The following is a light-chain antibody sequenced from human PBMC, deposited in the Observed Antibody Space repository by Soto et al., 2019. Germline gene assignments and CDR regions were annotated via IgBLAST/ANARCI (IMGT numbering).Light chain of an antibody. V-gene: IGKV1-6*01. CDR3: LQDYDFPYT. Sequence: IQITQSPPSMSASVGDRVIITCRASQEIRVDVGWLQQRPGHAPNLLIYAASTLHTEVPSTFTGSGSGTDFTLTINDLPPEDVTNYFCLQDYDFPYTVGQGTKLEI. J-gene: IGKJ2*01. CDR1: QEIRVD. CDR2: AAS.